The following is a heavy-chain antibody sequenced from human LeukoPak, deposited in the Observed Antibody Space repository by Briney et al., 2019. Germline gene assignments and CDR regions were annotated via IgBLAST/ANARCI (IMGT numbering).Heavy chain of an antibody. CDR2: IYTSGST. V-gene: IGHV4-61*02. J-gene: IGHJ6*03. CDR1: GGSISSGSYY. CDR3: ARAPRCSSTSCYTGRGTYYYYYYYMDV. D-gene: IGHD2-2*02. Sequence: PSETLSLTCTVSGGSISSGSYYWSWIRQPAGKGLEWIGRIYTSGSTNYNPSLKSRVTISVDTSENQFSLKLSSVTAADTAVYYCARAPRCSSTSCYTGRGTYYYYYYYMDVWGKGTTVTVSS.